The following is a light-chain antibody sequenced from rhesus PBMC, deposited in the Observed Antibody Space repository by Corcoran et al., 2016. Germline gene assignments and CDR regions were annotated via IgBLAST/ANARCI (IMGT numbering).Light chain of an antibody. J-gene: IGKJ1*01. Sequence: DIQMTQSPSSLSASVGDKVTITCHASQGISSWLAWYQQKPGKAPRILIHKASRLQSGVPSRFSGSGSVTDYTLTISSLQSEDFATYYCLQYISSPRTFGQGTKVEI. CDR1: QGISSW. CDR3: LQYISSPRT. V-gene: IGKV1-22*01. CDR2: KAS.